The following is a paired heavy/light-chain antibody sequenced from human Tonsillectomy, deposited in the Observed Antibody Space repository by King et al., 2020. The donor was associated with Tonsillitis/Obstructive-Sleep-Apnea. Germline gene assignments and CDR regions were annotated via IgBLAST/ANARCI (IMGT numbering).Heavy chain of an antibody. CDR3: ARGFFDYFDY. Sequence: QVQLVQSGAEVKKPGASVRVSCKASGYTFTGYHLHWVRQAPGQGLEWMGRINPSAGDTNYAQNFQGRVTMTRDTSISTAYMELSRLRSDDTAVYFCARGFFDYFDYWGQGTLVTVSS. CDR2: INPSAGDT. CDR1: GYTFTGYH. D-gene: IGHD3-3*01. J-gene: IGHJ4*02. V-gene: IGHV1-2*06.
Light chain of an antibody. J-gene: IGLJ1*01. CDR1: SSNIGSNT. CDR3: AAWDDSLIGYV. V-gene: IGLV1-44*01. CDR2: NNN. Sequence: QSVLTQPPSASGTPGQRVTISCSGSSSNIGSNTVNWYQQLPGTAPKLLHYNNNQRPSGVPDRFSGSKSGTSASLAISGLQSEDEADYYCAAWDDSLIGYVFGTGTKVTVL.